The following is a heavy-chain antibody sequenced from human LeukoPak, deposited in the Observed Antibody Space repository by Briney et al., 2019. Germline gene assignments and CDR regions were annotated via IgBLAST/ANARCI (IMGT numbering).Heavy chain of an antibody. CDR3: ARDMGSSGLDF. V-gene: IGHV4-59*11. CDR1: GGSISDHY. Sequence: PSETLSLTCTVSGGSISDHYWTWIRQPPGKGLEYIGYIYHSGRTTYNPSLKSRVTISIDTSKNEFSLKLSSVTAADTAAYYCARDMGSSGLDFWGQGTLVTVSS. J-gene: IGHJ4*02. CDR2: IYHSGRT. D-gene: IGHD3-22*01.